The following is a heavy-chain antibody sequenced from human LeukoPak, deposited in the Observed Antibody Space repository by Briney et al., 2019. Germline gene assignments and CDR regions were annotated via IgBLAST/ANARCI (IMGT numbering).Heavy chain of an antibody. CDR1: GGSINSSSYY. V-gene: IGHV4-39*07. Sequence: SETLSLTCTVSGGSINSSSYYWGWIRQPPGKVLEWIGSFYYSSNTYYNPSRKSRVTISVTTSKNQISLKLTSVTAADTAVYYCARLTSGVVVVPAAIVPVGDPTNDYWGQGTLVTVSA. D-gene: IGHD2-2*01. CDR2: FYYSSNT. J-gene: IGHJ4*02. CDR3: ARLTSGVVVVPAAIVPVGDPTNDY.